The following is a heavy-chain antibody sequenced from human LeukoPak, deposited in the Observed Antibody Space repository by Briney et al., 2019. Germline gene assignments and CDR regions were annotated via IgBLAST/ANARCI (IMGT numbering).Heavy chain of an antibody. CDR3: ARCEDDSSALTIPSKYYMDV. J-gene: IGHJ6*03. D-gene: IGHD3-22*01. CDR2: INHSGST. Sequence: PSETLSLTCAVYGGSFSGYYWSWLRQPPGKGLEWIGEINHSGSTNYNPSLKSRVTISVDTSKNQFSLKLSSVTAADTAVYYCARCEDDSSALTIPSKYYMDVWGKGTTVTVSS. V-gene: IGHV4-34*01. CDR1: GGSFSGYY.